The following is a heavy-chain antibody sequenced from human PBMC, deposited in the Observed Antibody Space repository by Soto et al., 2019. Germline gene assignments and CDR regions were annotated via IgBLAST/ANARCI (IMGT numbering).Heavy chain of an antibody. D-gene: IGHD6-6*01. CDR1: GYTFTGYD. CDR2: INPNSGGT. Sequence: ASVEVSCKASGYTFTGYDMHWVRQAPGQGLEWMGWINPNSGGTNYAQKFQGRVTMTRDTSISTAYMELSRLRSDDTAVYYCARVVYGSSPYFDYWGQGTLVTVSS. CDR3: ARVVYGSSPYFDY. J-gene: IGHJ4*02. V-gene: IGHV1-2*02.